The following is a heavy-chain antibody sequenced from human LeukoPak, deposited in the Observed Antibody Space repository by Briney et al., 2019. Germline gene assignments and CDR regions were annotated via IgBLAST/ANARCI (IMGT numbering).Heavy chain of an antibody. V-gene: IGHV1-2*06. J-gene: IGHJ4*02. Sequence: ASVKVSCKAPGYTFTGYYMHWGRQAPGQGLEWMGRINPNSGGTNYAQKFQGRVTMTRDTSISTAYMELSRLRSDDTAVYYCARDLRYYDYVWGSYRLNYWGQGTLVTVSS. CDR3: ARDLRYYDYVWGSYRLNY. CDR1: GYTFTGYY. D-gene: IGHD3-16*02. CDR2: INPNSGGT.